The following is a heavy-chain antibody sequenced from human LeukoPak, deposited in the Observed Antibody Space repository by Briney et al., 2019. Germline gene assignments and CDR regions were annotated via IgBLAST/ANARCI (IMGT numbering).Heavy chain of an antibody. V-gene: IGHV3-20*01. Sequence: GGSLRLTCAASGFTFDDYGMSWVRQAPGKGLEWVSGINWNGGSTGYADSVKGRFTISRDNAKNSLYLQMNSLRAEDTALYHCARLHYYGSGSPDYWGQGTLVTVSS. CDR3: ARLHYYGSGSPDY. CDR1: GFTFDDYG. J-gene: IGHJ4*02. CDR2: INWNGGST. D-gene: IGHD3-10*01.